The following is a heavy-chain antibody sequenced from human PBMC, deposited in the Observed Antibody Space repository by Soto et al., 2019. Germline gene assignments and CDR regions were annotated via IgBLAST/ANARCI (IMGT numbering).Heavy chain of an antibody. V-gene: IGHV4-31*03. J-gene: IGHJ5*02. D-gene: IGHD6-13*01. CDR1: GGSFSSGAYY. Sequence: QVQLQESGPGLVKPSQTLSLTCTVSGGSFSSGAYYWIWVRQHPGQGLEWIASISYRGITYSNPSLKSRLSMSVDTSKNQFSLNLTSVTAADTAVYHCARMSATGTRWFDPWGQGTLVTVSS. CDR2: ISYRGIT. CDR3: ARMSATGTRWFDP.